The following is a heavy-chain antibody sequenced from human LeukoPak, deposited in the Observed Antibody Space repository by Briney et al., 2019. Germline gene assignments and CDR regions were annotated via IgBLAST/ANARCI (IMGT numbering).Heavy chain of an antibody. CDR3: ASLAYCGGDCYDNWFDP. D-gene: IGHD2-21*02. CDR2: IYYSGST. J-gene: IGHJ5*02. V-gene: IGHV4-39*01. CDR1: GGSISSSSYY. Sequence: SETLSLPCTVPGGSISSSSYYTGWIRKPPGTGLEWIGRIYYSGSTYYNPSLKSRVTISVDTSKNQFSLKLSSVTAADTAVYYCASLAYCGGDCYDNWFDPWGQGTLVTVSS.